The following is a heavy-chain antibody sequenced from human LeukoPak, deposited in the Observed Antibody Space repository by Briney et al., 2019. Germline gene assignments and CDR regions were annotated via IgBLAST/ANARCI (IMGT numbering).Heavy chain of an antibody. Sequence: SETLSLTCTVSGGSISSYYWSWIRQPPGKGLEWIGYIYYSGSTNYNPSLKSRVTISVDTSKNQFSLKLSSVTAADTAVYYCARARHVVVFTIFGGTPVEGMDVWGQGTTVTVSS. V-gene: IGHV4-59*01. CDR2: IYYSGST. CDR3: ARARHVVVFTIFGGTPVEGMDV. J-gene: IGHJ6*02. D-gene: IGHD3-3*01. CDR1: GGSISSYY.